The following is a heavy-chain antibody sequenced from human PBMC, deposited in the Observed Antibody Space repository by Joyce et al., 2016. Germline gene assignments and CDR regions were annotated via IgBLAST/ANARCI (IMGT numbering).Heavy chain of an antibody. CDR2: VYYSGNT. J-gene: IGHJ6*02. CDR1: GGSISSYY. Sequence: QVQLQESGPGLVKPSETLSLTCTVSGGSISSYYWKWIRQPPGKGLEWIGYVYYSGNTNDNPAHKSRCTISVDMSKNQFSLKLSSVTGTDTALYYCARDRDPNYDMWAGGYYYGMDVWGQGTTVTVSS. D-gene: IGHD3-9*01. CDR3: ARDRDPNYDMWAGGYYYGMDV. V-gene: IGHV4-59*01.